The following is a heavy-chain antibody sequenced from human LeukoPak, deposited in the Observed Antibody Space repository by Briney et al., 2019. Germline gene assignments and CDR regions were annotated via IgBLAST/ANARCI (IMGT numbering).Heavy chain of an antibody. D-gene: IGHD5-18*01. CDR1: GFTFSSYA. J-gene: IGHJ4*01. CDR2: ISYDGSNK. Sequence: GGSLRLSCAASGFTFSSYAMHWVRRASGKGLEWVAVISYDGSNKYYADSVKGRFTISRDNSKNTLYLQMNSLRAEDTAVYYCARDSHTAMVTSQYDYWAQGTLVTVSS. CDR3: ARDSHTAMVTSQYDY. V-gene: IGHV3-30*04.